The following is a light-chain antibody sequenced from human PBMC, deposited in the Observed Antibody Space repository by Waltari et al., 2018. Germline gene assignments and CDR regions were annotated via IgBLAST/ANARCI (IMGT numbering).Light chain of an antibody. CDR3: QQYSSWPQT. Sequence: DIQMTQSPSTLSASVGDRVTITCPASQSISSWLAWYQQKPGKAPKLLIYKASSLESGVQSRFSGGGSGTDFTLTISSLQPDDFATYYCQQYSSWPQTVGQGTRLESK. V-gene: IGKV1-5*03. CDR2: KAS. J-gene: IGKJ5*01. CDR1: QSISSW.